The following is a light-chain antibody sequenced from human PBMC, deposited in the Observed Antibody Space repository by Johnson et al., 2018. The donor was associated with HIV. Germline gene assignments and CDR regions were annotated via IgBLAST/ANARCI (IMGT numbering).Light chain of an antibody. V-gene: IGLV1-51*01. CDR3: GTWDSSLSARV. CDR1: SSNIGNNY. CDR2: DNN. Sequence: QSVLTQPPSVSAAPGQKVTISCSGSSSNIGNNYVSWYQQLPGTAPKLLIYDNNKRPSGIPDRFSGSKSGTSATLAIPGIPPGDEADYYCGTWDSSLSARVFGTGTKVTVL. J-gene: IGLJ1*01.